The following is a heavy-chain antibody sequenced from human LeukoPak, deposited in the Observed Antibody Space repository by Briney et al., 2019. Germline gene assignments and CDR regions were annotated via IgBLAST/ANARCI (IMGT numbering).Heavy chain of an antibody. J-gene: IGHJ5*02. D-gene: IGHD6-19*01. Sequence: GRSLRLSCAASGFSFSDYAMHWVRQAPGKGLEWVAVISYDGSNKYYIDSVKGRFTISRDNSKNALSLQMNSLRAEDTAVYYCSMDLRTAVADWFDPWGLGTLVTVSS. CDR3: SMDLRTAVADWFDP. CDR1: GFSFSDYA. V-gene: IGHV3-30*04. CDR2: ISYDGSNK.